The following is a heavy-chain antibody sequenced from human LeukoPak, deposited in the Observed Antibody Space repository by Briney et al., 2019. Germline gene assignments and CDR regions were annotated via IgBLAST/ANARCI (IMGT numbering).Heavy chain of an antibody. D-gene: IGHD6-19*01. CDR3: ARNFQIGYSSGWYRFDY. V-gene: IGHV1-69*05. Sequence: SVTVSFQASVGTFLSYAISWVRQAPGQGLAWMGGIIPIFGTANYAQKFQGRVTMTTHESTSTAYMELSSLRSEYTAVYYCARNFQIGYSSGWYRFDYWGQGTLVTVSS. J-gene: IGHJ4*02. CDR2: IIPIFGTA. CDR1: VGTFLSYA.